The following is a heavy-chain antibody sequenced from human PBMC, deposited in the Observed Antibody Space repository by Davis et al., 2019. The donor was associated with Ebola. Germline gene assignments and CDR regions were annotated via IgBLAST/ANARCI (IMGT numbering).Heavy chain of an antibody. D-gene: IGHD4-17*01. V-gene: IGHV4-39*01. Sequence: MPSETLSLTCTVSGGSISTTDHYWGWVRQTPGKGLEWIGTYYYGGSTYYNPSLKSRVTISVDTSKNQFSLNLNSVPAADTAVYYCAIGAAPVDFWGQGALVTVSS. CDR1: GGSISTTDHY. CDR2: YYYGGST. CDR3: AIGAAPVDF. J-gene: IGHJ4*02.